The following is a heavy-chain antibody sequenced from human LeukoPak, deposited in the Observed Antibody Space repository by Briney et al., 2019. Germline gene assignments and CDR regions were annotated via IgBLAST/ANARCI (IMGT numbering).Heavy chain of an antibody. V-gene: IGHV4-34*01. CDR3: ARAQGPLDY. CDR1: GGSISSYY. CDR2: INHSGST. J-gene: IGHJ4*02. Sequence: SETLSLTCTVSGGSISSYYWSWIRQPPGKGLEWIGEINHSGSTNYNPSLKSRVTISVDTSKNQFSLKLSSVTAADTAVYYCARAQGPLDYWGQGTLVTVSS.